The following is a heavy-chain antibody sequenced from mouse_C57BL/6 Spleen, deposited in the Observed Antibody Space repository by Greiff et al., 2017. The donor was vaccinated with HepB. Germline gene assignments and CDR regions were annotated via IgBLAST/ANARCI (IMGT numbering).Heavy chain of an antibody. D-gene: IGHD1-1*01. CDR2: IDPSDSYT. Sequence: VQLQQSGAELVMPGASVKLSCKASGYTFTSYWMHWVKQRPGQGLEWIGEIDPSDSYTNYNQKFKGKSTLTVDKSSSTAYMQLSSLTSEDSAVYYCARSVATVGDYFDYWGQGTTLTVSS. CDR3: ARSVATVGDYFDY. J-gene: IGHJ2*01. V-gene: IGHV1-69*01. CDR1: GYTFTSYW.